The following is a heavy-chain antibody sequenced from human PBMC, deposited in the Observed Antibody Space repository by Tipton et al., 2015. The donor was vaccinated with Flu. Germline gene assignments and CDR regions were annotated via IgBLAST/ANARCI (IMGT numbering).Heavy chain of an antibody. CDR2: IYTGGSS. Sequence: TLSLTCTVSGGSLSGYYWSWIRQSAGKGLEWIGRIYTGGSSYYNPSLKSRVTMSVDTSKNQFSLKLDSMTAADTAVYFCARDGYSGYDFGYYFDSWGQGTLVTVST. CDR1: GGSLSGYY. J-gene: IGHJ4*02. V-gene: IGHV4-4*07. D-gene: IGHD5-12*01. CDR3: ARDGYSGYDFGYYFDS.